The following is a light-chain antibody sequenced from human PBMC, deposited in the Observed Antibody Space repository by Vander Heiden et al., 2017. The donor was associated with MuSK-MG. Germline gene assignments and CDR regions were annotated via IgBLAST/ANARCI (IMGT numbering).Light chain of an antibody. CDR1: QNIRNF. V-gene: IGKV1-39*01. J-gene: IGKJ4*01. CDR3: QQSYSTPLT. Sequence: IQMTQSPFSLSASVGDRVTITCRASQNIRNFLNWYQQKPGKAPKVLISDASRLQSGVPSRFSGSQSGTDFTLTITSLQVEDFATYFCQQSYSTPLTFGGGTKVEVK. CDR2: DAS.